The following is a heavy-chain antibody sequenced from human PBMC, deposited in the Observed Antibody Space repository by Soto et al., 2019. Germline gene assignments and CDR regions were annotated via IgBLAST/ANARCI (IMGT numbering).Heavy chain of an antibody. J-gene: IGHJ5*01. CDR2: INTYNGNT. CDR1: GYAFTTYG. D-gene: IGHD5-18*01. CDR3: ARRGYTDVWWFDF. V-gene: IGHV1-18*01. Sequence: QVQLEQSGAEVKIPGASVKVSCKASGYAFTTYGITWVRQAPGQGLEWVGWINTYNGNTAYAQRLQGRITLTTETSTTTAYMELRSLSSDDAAVYYCARRGYTDVWWFDFWGQGTLVTVSS.